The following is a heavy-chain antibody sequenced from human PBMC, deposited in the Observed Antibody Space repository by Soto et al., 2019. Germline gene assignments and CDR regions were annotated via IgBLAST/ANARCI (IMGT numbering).Heavy chain of an antibody. CDR3: ARDIHKLPPPKTYYYYGMDV. CDR2: INPNSGGT. CDR1: GYTFTGYY. Sequence: GASVKVSCKASGYTFTGYYMHWVRQAPGQGLEWMGWINPNSGGTNYAQKFQGWVTMTRDTSISTAYMELSRLRSDDTAVYYCARDIHKLPPPKTYYYYGMDVWGQGTTVTVSS. V-gene: IGHV1-2*04. J-gene: IGHJ6*02.